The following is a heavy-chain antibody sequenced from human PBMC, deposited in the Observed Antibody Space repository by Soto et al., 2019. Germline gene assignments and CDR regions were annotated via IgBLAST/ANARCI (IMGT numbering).Heavy chain of an antibody. V-gene: IGHV3-23*01. CDR3: AKDLGYSGYDRPFDY. CDR1: GSTFTTCA. Sequence: GGSLRLSCAASGSTFTTCAMSWVLQAPGKGLEWVSAISGSGGSTYYADSVKGRFTISRDNSKNTLYLQMNSLRAEDTAVYYCAKDLGYSGYDRPFDYWGQGTQVTVSS. J-gene: IGHJ4*02. D-gene: IGHD5-12*01. CDR2: ISGSGGST.